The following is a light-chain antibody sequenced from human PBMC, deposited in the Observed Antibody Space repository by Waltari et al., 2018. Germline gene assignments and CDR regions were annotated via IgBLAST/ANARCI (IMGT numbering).Light chain of an antibody. CDR3: QQYSDDWT. CDR1: QSINRW. V-gene: IGKV1-5*03. Sequence: DIQMTQSPSTLSASVGDTVSITCRASQSINRWLAWYQQKPGKAPNRLIYRASTLESGVPSRFSGSESGAEFTLTINSLQPDDFATYYCQQYSDDWTFGQGTNVEIK. CDR2: RAS. J-gene: IGKJ1*01.